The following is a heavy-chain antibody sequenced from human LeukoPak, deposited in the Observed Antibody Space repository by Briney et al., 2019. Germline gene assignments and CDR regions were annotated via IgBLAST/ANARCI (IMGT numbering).Heavy chain of an antibody. CDR1: GFTFSSYG. D-gene: IGHD4-17*01. V-gene: IGHV3-33*01. Sequence: GGSLRLSCAASGFTFSSYGMHWVRQAPGKGLEWVAVIWYDGANEYYADSVKGRFTISRDNSKNTLYLQMNSLRAEDTAVYYCAREGYGDYACYLDYWGQGTLVTVSS. J-gene: IGHJ4*02. CDR2: IWYDGANE. CDR3: AREGYGDYACYLDY.